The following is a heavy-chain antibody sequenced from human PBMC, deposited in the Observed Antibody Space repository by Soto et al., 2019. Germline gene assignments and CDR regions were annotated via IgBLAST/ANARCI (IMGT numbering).Heavy chain of an antibody. CDR1: GFTFSSYW. V-gene: IGHV3-7*05. Sequence: EVHLVESGGGLGQPGGSLRLSCAASGFTFSSYWMSWVRQAPGKGLEWVANIKQDGSEKYYVDSVKGRFTISRDNPKISPYLQLNSLRAEDPAVYYCARDLISATGFDYWGQGTLVTVSS. CDR2: IKQDGSEK. J-gene: IGHJ4*02. CDR3: ARDLISATGFDY. D-gene: IGHD2-15*01.